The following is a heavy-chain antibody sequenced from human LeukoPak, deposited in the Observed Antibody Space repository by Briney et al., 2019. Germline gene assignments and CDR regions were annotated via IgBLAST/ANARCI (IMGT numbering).Heavy chain of an antibody. CDR1: GFIFSNYW. J-gene: IGHJ4*02. CDR2: IKEDGSDK. Sequence: GGSLRLSCEASGFIFSNYWMAWVRQAPGKGLEWVANIKEDGSDKNYVESMKGRYTISRDNAQNSLYLQMNRLGVEDTAVYYCAREAFQFGQYYFDYWGQGTPVTVSS. CDR3: AREAFQFGQYYFDY. D-gene: IGHD3-10*01. V-gene: IGHV3-7*01.